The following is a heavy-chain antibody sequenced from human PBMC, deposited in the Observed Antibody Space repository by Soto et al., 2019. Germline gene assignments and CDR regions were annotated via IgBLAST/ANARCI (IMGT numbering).Heavy chain of an antibody. J-gene: IGHJ4*02. CDR3: ARDTGAVTTPYYFDY. CDR1: GGPISSGGYY. D-gene: IGHD4-17*01. V-gene: IGHV4-31*03. Sequence: SETVSLTCTVSGGPISSGGYYWSWIRQHPGKGLEWIGYIYYSGSTYYNPSLKSRVTISVDTSKNQFSLKLSSVTAADTAVYYCARDTGAVTTPYYFDYWGQGTLVTVSS. CDR2: IYYSGST.